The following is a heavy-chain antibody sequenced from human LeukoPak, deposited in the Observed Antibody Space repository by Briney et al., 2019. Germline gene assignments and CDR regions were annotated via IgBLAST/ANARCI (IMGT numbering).Heavy chain of an antibody. D-gene: IGHD3-22*01. J-gene: IGHJ4*02. V-gene: IGHV4-39*01. CDR3: ARRYYYDSQGYWYYFDY. Sequence: SETLSLTCTVSGGSISSSSYYWGWIRQPPGRGLEWIGNIYFSGTTYYNPSLKSRVTISVDTSKNQFSLRLSSVTAADTAVYYCARRYYYDSQGYWYYFDYWGQGILVTVSS. CDR1: GGSISSSSYY. CDR2: IYFSGTT.